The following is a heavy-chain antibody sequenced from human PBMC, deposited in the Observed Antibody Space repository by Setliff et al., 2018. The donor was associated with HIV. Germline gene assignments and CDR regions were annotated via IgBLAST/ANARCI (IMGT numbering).Heavy chain of an antibody. Sequence: SETLSLTCTVSGASTSSNTYSWVWIRQPPGKGLEWIGSIYYSGSTYYNPSLKSRVTISGDTSKNQFSLELTSVTAADTAVYYCARQLAVADYFDYWGQGTLVTVSS. J-gene: IGHJ4*02. D-gene: IGHD6-19*01. V-gene: IGHV4-39*07. CDR1: GASTSSNTYS. CDR3: ARQLAVADYFDY. CDR2: IYYSGST.